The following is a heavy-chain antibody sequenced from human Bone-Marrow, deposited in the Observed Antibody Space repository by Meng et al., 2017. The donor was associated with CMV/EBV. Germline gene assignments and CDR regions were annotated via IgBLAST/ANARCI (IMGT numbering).Heavy chain of an antibody. J-gene: IGHJ3*02. D-gene: IGHD1-26*01. CDR3: ARDGSGSSLAADAFDI. CDR2: IYYSGST. Sequence: SETLSLTCTVSGGSVSSGSYYWSWIRQPPGKGLEWIGYIYYSGSTNYNPSLKSRVTISVDTSKNQFSLKLSSVTAADTAAYYCARDGSGSSLAADAFDIWGQGTMVTVSS. V-gene: IGHV4-61*01. CDR1: GGSVSSGSYY.